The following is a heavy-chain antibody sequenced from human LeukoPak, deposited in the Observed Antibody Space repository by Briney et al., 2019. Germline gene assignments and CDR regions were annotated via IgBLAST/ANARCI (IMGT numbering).Heavy chain of an antibody. V-gene: IGHV3-21*06. CDR3: ARENIFDHTSTVGF. CDR1: GFTLSRFN. CDR2: ISLSGSYM. D-gene: IGHD3-3*02. Sequence: PGGSLRLSCVASGFTLSRFNMNWVRQAPGKGLEWVSFISLSGSYMYYADSVKGRFTITRDNAKNSLYLQMDSLRVEDTAVYYCARENIFDHTSTVGFWGQGTLVTVSS. J-gene: IGHJ4*02.